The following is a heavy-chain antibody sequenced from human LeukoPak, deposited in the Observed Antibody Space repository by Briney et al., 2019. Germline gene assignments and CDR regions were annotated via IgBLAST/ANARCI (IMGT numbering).Heavy chain of an antibody. D-gene: IGHD3-22*01. Sequence: SETLPLTCAVYGGSFSGYYWSWIRQPPGKGLEWIGEINHSGSTNYNPSLKSRVTISVDTSKNQFSLKLSSVTAADTAVYYCARGVSYGMDVWGKGTTVTVSS. CDR2: INHSGST. CDR1: GGSFSGYY. CDR3: ARGVSYGMDV. J-gene: IGHJ6*04. V-gene: IGHV4-34*01.